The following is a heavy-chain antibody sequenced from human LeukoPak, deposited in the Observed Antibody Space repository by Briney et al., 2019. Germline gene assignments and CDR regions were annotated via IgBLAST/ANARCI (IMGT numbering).Heavy chain of an antibody. V-gene: IGHV1-2*02. Sequence: ASVKVSCKASGYTFTGYYMHWVRQAPGQGLEWMGWINPNSGGTNYAQKFQGRVTMTRDTSISPAYMELSRLRSDEPAVYYCAREKKSIAAATDTNYYYYMAVWGKGPTVTVSS. CDR2: INPNSGGT. CDR1: GYTFTGYY. J-gene: IGHJ6*03. D-gene: IGHD6-13*01. CDR3: AREKKSIAAATDTNYYYYMAV.